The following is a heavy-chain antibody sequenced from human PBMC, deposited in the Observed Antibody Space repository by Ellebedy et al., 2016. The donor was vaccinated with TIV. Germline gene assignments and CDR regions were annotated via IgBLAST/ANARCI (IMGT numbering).Heavy chain of an antibody. CDR1: GFTFSSYA. CDR2: IRGSGVST. CDR3: AKDPGYCSSTSCYRYFQH. J-gene: IGHJ1*01. V-gene: IGHV3-23*01. Sequence: GGSLRLSXAASGFTFSSYAMSWVRQASGKGLEWVSAIRGSGVSTYYADSVKGRFTISRDNSKNTLYLQMNSLRAEDTAVYYCAKDPGYCSSTSCYRYFQHWGQGTLVTVSS. D-gene: IGHD2-2*02.